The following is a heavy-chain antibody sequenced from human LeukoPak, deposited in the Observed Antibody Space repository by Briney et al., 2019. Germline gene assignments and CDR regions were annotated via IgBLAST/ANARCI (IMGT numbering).Heavy chain of an antibody. CDR2: ISSSGSTI. J-gene: IGHJ3*02. D-gene: IGHD3-22*01. V-gene: IGHV3-11*04. CDR1: GFTFSDYY. CDR3: ARDQYYYDRGALDI. Sequence: GGSLRLSCAASGFTFSDYYMSWIRQAPGKGLEWVSYISSSGSTIYYADSVKGRFTISRDNAKNSLYLQMNSLRAEDTAVYYCARDQYYYDRGALDIWGQGTMVTVSS.